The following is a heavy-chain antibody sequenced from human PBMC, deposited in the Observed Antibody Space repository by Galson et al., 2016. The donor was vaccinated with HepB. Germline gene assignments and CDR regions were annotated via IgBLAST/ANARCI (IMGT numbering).Heavy chain of an antibody. D-gene: IGHD2-15*01. CDR3: VRTRVPCTGCCCYSAFDH. Sequence: SLRLSCAASGFTFSDYTMNWVRQAPGKGLEWVSTITSNSDYRYYVDSIKDRFTISRDNAKNSLYLQMNSLRAEDTAVYYCVRTRVPCTGCCCYSAFDHWGQGSLVTVSS. CDR2: ITSNSDYR. CDR1: GFTFSDYT. V-gene: IGHV3-21*01. J-gene: IGHJ4*02.